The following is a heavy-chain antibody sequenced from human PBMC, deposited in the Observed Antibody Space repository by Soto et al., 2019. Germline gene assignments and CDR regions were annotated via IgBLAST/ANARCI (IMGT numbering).Heavy chain of an antibody. Sequence: GGSLRLCCAASGFTFSSYSMNWVRQAPGKGLEWVSSISSSSSYIYYADSVKGRFTISRDNAKNSLYLQMNSLRAEDTAVYYCARSRGYDYGMDVWGQGTTVTVSS. D-gene: IGHD5-12*01. CDR1: GFTFSSYS. CDR3: ARSRGYDYGMDV. J-gene: IGHJ6*02. V-gene: IGHV3-21*01. CDR2: ISSSSSYI.